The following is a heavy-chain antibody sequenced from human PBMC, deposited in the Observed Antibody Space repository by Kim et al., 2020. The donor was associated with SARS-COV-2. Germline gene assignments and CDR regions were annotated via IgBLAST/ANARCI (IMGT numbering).Heavy chain of an antibody. Sequence: SETLSLTCTVSGGSISSSSYYWGWIRQPPGKGLEWIGSIYYSGSTYYNPSLKSRVTISVDTSKNQFSLKLSSVTAADTAVYYCARKARNYGGIGVLIDYWGQGTLVTVSS. J-gene: IGHJ4*02. CDR3: ARKARNYGGIGVLIDY. D-gene: IGHD4-17*01. CDR1: GGSISSSSYY. CDR2: IYYSGST. V-gene: IGHV4-39*07.